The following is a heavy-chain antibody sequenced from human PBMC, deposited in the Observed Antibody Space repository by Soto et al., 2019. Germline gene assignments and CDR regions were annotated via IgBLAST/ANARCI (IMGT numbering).Heavy chain of an antibody. J-gene: IGHJ4*02. D-gene: IGHD1-20*01. CDR2: INAGNGNT. CDR1: GYTFTIYA. V-gene: IGHV1-3*01. Sequence: APVKVSCKASGYTFTIYAMRWVRQAPGQRLEWMGWINAGNGNTKYSQKFQGRVTITRDTSASTAYMELSSLRSEDTAVYYCARGITLPTPLDYWGQGTLVTVSS. CDR3: ARGITLPTPLDY.